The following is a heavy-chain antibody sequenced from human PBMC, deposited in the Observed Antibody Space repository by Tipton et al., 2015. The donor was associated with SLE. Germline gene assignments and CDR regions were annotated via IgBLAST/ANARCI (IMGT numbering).Heavy chain of an antibody. V-gene: IGHV3-64*02. D-gene: IGHD1-26*01. J-gene: IGHJ4*02. CDR3: ARDAIMGAPSYYFDS. CDR1: GFTFSSYA. Sequence: GSLRLSCAASGFTFSSYAMHWVRQAPGKGLEYVSAISSNGGSTYYADSVKGRFTISRDNSKNTLYLQMGSLRAEDMAVYYCARDAIMGAPSYYFDSWGQGTLVTVSS. CDR2: ISSNGGST.